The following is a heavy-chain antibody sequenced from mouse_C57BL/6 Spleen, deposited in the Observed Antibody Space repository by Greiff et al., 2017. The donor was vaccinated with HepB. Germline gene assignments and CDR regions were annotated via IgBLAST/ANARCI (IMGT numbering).Heavy chain of an antibody. D-gene: IGHD3-2*02. J-gene: IGHJ3*01. V-gene: IGHV1-52*01. CDR1: GYTFTSYW. Sequence: QVQLQQPGAELVRPGSSVKLSCKASGYTFTSYWMHWVKQRPIQGLEWIGNIDPSDSETHYNQKFKDKATLTVDKSSSTAYMQLSSLTSEDSAVYYCARSIDSSCYGFAYWGQGTLVTVSA. CDR2: IDPSDSET. CDR3: ARSIDSSCYGFAY.